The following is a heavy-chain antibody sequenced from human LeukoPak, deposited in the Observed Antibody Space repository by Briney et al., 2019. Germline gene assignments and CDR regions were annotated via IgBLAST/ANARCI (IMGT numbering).Heavy chain of an antibody. CDR2: INQSGST. V-gene: IGHV4-34*01. D-gene: IGHD3-10*01. J-gene: IGHJ4*02. CDR1: GGSFSGYY. Sequence: SETLSLTCAVYGGSFSGYYWSWIRQPPGKGLGWIGEINQSGSTNYNPSLKSRVTISVDTSKNQFSLKLISVTAADTAVYYCATGRYYYGSGSTGWGQGTLVTVSS. CDR3: ATGRYYYGSGSTG.